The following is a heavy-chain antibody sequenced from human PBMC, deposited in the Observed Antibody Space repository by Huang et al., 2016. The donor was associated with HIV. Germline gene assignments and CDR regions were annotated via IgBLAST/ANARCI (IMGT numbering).Heavy chain of an antibody. J-gene: IGHJ3*02. CDR3: ATNLQIVVVPPDMGYDAFDM. CDR1: GFNFKNYW. CDR2: IRGDGSEK. D-gene: IGHD2-2*01. V-gene: IGHV3-7*01. Sequence: DEHLVESGGGLVQPGGSVTITCEVSGFNFKNYWMNWVSQGPGKGLEWVENIRGDGSEKNEVEAGKGRFTIFRDNAKNLLYLQMKSLRAEDTSVYYCATNLQIVVVPPDMGYDAFDMWGQGTMVTVSS.